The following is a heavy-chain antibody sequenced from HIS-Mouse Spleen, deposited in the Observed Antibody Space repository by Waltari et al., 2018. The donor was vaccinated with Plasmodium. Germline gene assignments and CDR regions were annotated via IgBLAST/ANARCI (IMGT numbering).Heavy chain of an antibody. Sequence: GESGGGLVQPGGSLRLSCAASGFTFSSYWMSWVRQAPGRGLEGVANIKQDGSGKYYVDSVKGRFTISRDNAKNALYLQMNSLRAEDTAVYYCAGLRRANWGMADAFDIWGQGTMVTVSS. CDR1: GFTFSSYW. D-gene: IGHD7-27*01. CDR2: IKQDGSGK. J-gene: IGHJ3*02. V-gene: IGHV3-7*01. CDR3: AGLRRANWGMADAFDI.